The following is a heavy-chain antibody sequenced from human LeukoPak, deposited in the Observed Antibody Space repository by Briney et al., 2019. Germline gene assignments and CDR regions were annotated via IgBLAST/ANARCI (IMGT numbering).Heavy chain of an antibody. Sequence: PGGSLRLSCAAYGFTFNNYAMSWARQAPGKGLEWVSAISGSGGSTYYADSVKGRFTISRDNSKNTLYLQMNSLRAEDTAVYYCTKGTIWLPFDYWGQGTLVTVSS. CDR2: ISGSGGST. J-gene: IGHJ4*02. V-gene: IGHV3-23*01. CDR1: GFTFNNYA. D-gene: IGHD5-18*01. CDR3: TKGTIWLPFDY.